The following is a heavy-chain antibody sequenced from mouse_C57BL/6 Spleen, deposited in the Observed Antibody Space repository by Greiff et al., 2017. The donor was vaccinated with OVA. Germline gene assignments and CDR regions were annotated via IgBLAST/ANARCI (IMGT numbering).Heavy chain of an antibody. J-gene: IGHJ4*01. Sequence: QVQLQQPGAELVMPGASVKLSCKASGYTFTSYWMHWVKQRPGQGLEWIGEIDPSDSYTNYNQKFKGKSTLTVDKSSSTAYMQLSSLTSEDSAVYYCARGIYSNEAMDYWGQGTSVTVSS. CDR2: IDPSDSYT. D-gene: IGHD2-5*01. CDR3: ARGIYSNEAMDY. CDR1: GYTFTSYW. V-gene: IGHV1-69*01.